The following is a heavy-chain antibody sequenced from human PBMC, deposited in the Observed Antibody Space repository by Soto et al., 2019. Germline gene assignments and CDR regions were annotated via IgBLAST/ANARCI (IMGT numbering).Heavy chain of an antibody. CDR2: IIPIFGTA. CDR1: GGTFSSYA. Sequence: SVKVSCKXSGGTFSSYAISWVRQAPGQGLEWMGGIIPIFGTANYAQKFQGRVTITADESTSTAYMELSSLRSEDTAVYYCARDLATVTTDYYYYGMDVWGQGTTVTVSS. D-gene: IGHD4-17*01. V-gene: IGHV1-69*13. CDR3: ARDLATVTTDYYYYGMDV. J-gene: IGHJ6*02.